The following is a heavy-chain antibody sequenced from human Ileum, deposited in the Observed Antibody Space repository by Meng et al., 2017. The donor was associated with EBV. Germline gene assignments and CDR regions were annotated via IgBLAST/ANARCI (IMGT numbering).Heavy chain of an antibody. CDR1: GGARSGAY. D-gene: IGHD2-8*02. CDR2: IIHGGSP. J-gene: IGHJ4*02. Sequence: QLQLAQWGAGLLKPSETLSLNGAVNGGARSGAYWNWIRQPPGKGLEWIGEIIHGGSPSYNPSLKSRVTISIDTSKNQLSLMLSSVTAADTAVYYCARRPTGIDYWGQGTLVTVSS. V-gene: IGHV4-34*12. CDR3: ARRPTGIDY.